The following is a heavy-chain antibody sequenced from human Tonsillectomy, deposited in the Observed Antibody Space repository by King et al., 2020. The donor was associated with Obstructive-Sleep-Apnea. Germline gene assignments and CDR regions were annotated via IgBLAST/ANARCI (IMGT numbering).Heavy chain of an antibody. J-gene: IGHJ4*02. D-gene: IGHD5-18*01. CDR1: GFTFSSYP. CDR3: ARSSGYTYGDFYY. CDR2: ISYDGSNK. Sequence: VQLVESGGGVVQPGRSLRLSCVASGFTFSSYPIHWVRQAPGKGLEWVAVISYDGSNKYYADSVKGRFTISRDNSKNTLYLQMNSLRVEDTAVYYCARSSGYTYGDFYYWGQGTLVTVSS. V-gene: IGHV3-30*04.